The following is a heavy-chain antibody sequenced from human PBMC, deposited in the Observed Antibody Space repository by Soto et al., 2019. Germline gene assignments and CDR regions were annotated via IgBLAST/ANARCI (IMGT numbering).Heavy chain of an antibody. CDR1: GGTFISYA. Sequence: QVQLVQSGAEVKKPGSSVKVSCKSSGGTFISYAISWVRQAPGQGLEWMGGVIPMFGTAKYAQKFQGRVTITADESTSTAYMELSSLRSEDTAVYYCARGGYYYDSSGYYFLDYWGQGTLVTVSS. CDR3: ARGGYYYDSSGYYFLDY. J-gene: IGHJ4*02. D-gene: IGHD3-22*01. CDR2: VIPMFGTA. V-gene: IGHV1-69*01.